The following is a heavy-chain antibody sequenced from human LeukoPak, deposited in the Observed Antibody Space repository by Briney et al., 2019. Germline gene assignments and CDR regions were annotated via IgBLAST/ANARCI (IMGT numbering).Heavy chain of an antibody. CDR1: GGTFNSFA. V-gene: IGHV1-69*05. CDR3: ARVMTTVTFGFDY. Sequence: SVKVSCKASGGTFNSFAISWVRQAPGQGLEWMGGIIPIFGTANYAQKVQGRVTITTDESTTTAYMELSSLRSEDTAVYYCARVMTTVTFGFDYWGQGTLVTVSS. D-gene: IGHD4-17*01. J-gene: IGHJ4*02. CDR2: IIPIFGTA.